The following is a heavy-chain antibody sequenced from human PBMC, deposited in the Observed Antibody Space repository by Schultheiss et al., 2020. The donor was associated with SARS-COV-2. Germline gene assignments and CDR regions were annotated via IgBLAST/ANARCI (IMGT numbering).Heavy chain of an antibody. J-gene: IGHJ5*02. CDR3: TTVGPILWFGEPP. V-gene: IGHV3-15*01. D-gene: IGHD3-10*01. Sequence: GGSLRLSCAASGSTFSNAWMSWVRQAPGKGLEWVGRIKSKTDGGTTDYAAPVKGRFTISRDDSKNTLYLQMNSLKTEDTAVYYCTTVGPILWFGEPPWGQGTLVTVSS. CDR1: GSTFSNAW. CDR2: IKSKTDGGTT.